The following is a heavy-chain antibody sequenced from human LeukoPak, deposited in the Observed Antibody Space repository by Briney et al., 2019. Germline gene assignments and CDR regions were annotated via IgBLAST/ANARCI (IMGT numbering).Heavy chain of an antibody. CDR1: GYTFTGYY. J-gene: IGHJ4*02. V-gene: IGHV1-2*02. D-gene: IGHD3-10*01. CDR3: ASEEYYGSGSYYINVLDY. Sequence: ASVKVSCKASGYTFTGYYMHWVRQAPGQGLEWMGWINPNSGGTNYAQKSQGRVTMTRDTSISTAYMELSRLRSDDTAVYYCASEEYYGSGSYYINVLDYWGQGTLVTVSS. CDR2: INPNSGGT.